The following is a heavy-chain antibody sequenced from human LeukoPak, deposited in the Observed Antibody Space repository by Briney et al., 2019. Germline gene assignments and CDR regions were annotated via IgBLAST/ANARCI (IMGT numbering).Heavy chain of an antibody. CDR2: IYSSGNT. V-gene: IGHV4-59*01. CDR3: ARLRWQLVGPYFDY. D-gene: IGHD1-26*01. Sequence: SSETLSLTCSFSGDSISTYYWSWIRQSPRKGLAWIGHIYSSGNTDYNSSLKSRVTISVDTSKSQFSLRLSSVTATDTTVYYCARLRWQLVGPYFDYWGQGILVTVSS. CDR1: GDSISTYY. J-gene: IGHJ4*02.